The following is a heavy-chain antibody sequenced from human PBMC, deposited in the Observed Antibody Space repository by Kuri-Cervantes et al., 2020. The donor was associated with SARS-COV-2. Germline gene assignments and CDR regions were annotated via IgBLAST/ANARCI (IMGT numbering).Heavy chain of an antibody. CDR2: IWNDGSKD. D-gene: IGHD4-23*01. V-gene: IGHV3-33*01. J-gene: IGHJ4*01. CDR3: ARAIGRNSEIDF. Sequence: GESLKISCAASGFIFNGYGMHWVRQAPGKGLEWVAVIWNDGSKDDCADSVKGRFTISRDDSKSTLYLQMDSLRAEDTALYYCARAIGRNSEIDFWGHGTLVTVSS. CDR1: GFIFNGYG.